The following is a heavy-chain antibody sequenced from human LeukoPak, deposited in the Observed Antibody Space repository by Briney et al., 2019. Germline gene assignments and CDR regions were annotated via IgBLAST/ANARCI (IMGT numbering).Heavy chain of an antibody. CDR2: ISSSSSYI. Sequence: SGGSLRLSCAASGXTFSSYSMNWVRQAPGKGREWVSSISSSSSYIYYADSVKGRFTISRDNAKNSLYLQMNSLRAEDTAVYYCARDRSDRLAVAGTSAFDYWGQGTLVTVSS. D-gene: IGHD6-19*01. J-gene: IGHJ4*02. CDR1: GXTFSSYS. CDR3: ARDRSDRLAVAGTSAFDY. V-gene: IGHV3-21*01.